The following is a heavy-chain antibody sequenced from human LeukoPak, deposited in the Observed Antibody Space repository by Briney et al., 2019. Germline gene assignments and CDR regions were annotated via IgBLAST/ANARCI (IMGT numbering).Heavy chain of an antibody. CDR2: IWNDASNK. J-gene: IGHJ3*02. Sequence: PGGSLRLSCAASGFTFSSFAIHWVRQAPGKGLEWVAVIWNDASNKYYADSVRGRFTISRDNSKNTLYLQMNSLRAEDTAVYYCARATEYSSSWFPDAFDIWGQRTMVTVSS. V-gene: IGHV3-33*01. CDR1: GFTFSSFA. CDR3: ARATEYSSSWFPDAFDI. D-gene: IGHD6-13*01.